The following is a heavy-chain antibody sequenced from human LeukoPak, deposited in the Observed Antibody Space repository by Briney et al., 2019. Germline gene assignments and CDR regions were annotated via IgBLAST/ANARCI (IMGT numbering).Heavy chain of an antibody. V-gene: IGHV4-59*12. CDR2: IYYSGST. Sequence: PSETLSLTCAVSGDSINPYYWSWIRQPPGKGLEWIGYIYYSGSTYYNPSLKSRVTISVDTSKNQFSLKLSSVTAADTAVYYCARVTPCGGDCYSNWGQGTLVTVSS. CDR1: GDSINPYY. J-gene: IGHJ4*02. D-gene: IGHD2-21*02. CDR3: ARVTPCGGDCYSN.